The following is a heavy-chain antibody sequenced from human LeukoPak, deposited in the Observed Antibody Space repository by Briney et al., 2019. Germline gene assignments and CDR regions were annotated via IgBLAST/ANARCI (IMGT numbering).Heavy chain of an antibody. D-gene: IGHD2-15*01. V-gene: IGHV4-4*07. CDR3: AREGGSWNNDAFDI. Sequence: SETLSLTCTVSGGSISSYYWSLIRQPARKGLEWIGRIYTSGSTNYNPSLKSRVTMSVDTSKNQFSLKLSSVTAADTAVYYCAREGGSWNNDAFDIWGQGTMVTVSS. CDR1: GGSISSYY. CDR2: IYTSGST. J-gene: IGHJ3*02.